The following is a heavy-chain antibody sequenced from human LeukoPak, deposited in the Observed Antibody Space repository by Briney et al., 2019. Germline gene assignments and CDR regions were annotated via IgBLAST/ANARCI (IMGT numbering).Heavy chain of an antibody. V-gene: IGHV3-48*01. CDR2: ISSSGSTI. J-gene: IGHJ4*02. CDR3: ATGEDYYDSSGYYRGLFGY. Sequence: GGSLRLSCAASGFTFSSYSMNWVRQAPGKGLEWVSYISSSGSTIYYADSVKGRFTISRDNAKNSLYLQMNSLRAEDTAVYYCATGEDYYDSSGYYRGLFGYWGQGTLVTVSS. CDR1: GFTFSSYS. D-gene: IGHD3-22*01.